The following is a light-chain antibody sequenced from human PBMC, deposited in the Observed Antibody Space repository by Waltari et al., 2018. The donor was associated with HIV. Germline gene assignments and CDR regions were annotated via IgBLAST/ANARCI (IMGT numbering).Light chain of an antibody. CDR2: DVS. CDR3: GSYTNSGTYV. CDR1: SSDVGGSDF. Sequence: QSPLPQPASVSGSPGQSITLSCPGTSSDVGGSDFVSWYQQHPGKAPQLMIFDVSNRPSGVSDRFAGSKSGNTASLTISGLQPEDEADYYCGSYTNSGTYVFGTGTKVTVL. J-gene: IGLJ1*01. V-gene: IGLV2-14*03.